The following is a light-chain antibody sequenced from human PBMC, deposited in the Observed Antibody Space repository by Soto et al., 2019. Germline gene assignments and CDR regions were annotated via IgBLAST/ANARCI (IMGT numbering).Light chain of an antibody. CDR2: DVS. J-gene: IGKJ1*01. V-gene: IGKV1-5*01. CDR1: QTISSW. CDR3: QQYNTFWT. Sequence: DIQMTQSPSTLSGSVGDRVTITCRASQTISSWLAWYQQKPGKAPKLLIHDVSTLGSGVPSRFSGSGSGTDFTPTISRLQADDFATYYRQQYNTFWTFGQGTKVEIK.